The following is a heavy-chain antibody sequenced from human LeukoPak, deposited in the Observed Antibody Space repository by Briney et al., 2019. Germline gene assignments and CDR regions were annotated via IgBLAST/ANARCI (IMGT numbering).Heavy chain of an antibody. CDR2: IYYSGST. CDR1: GGSISRSSFY. V-gene: IGHV4-39*01. CDR3: AIRIECSGGRCYWFDP. D-gene: IGHD2-15*01. J-gene: IGHJ5*02. Sequence: SETLSLTCTVSGGSISRSSFYWGWIRQPPGKGLEWIGTIYYSGSTYYNPSLKSRVTISVDTSKNQFSLKLSSATAADTAVYYCAIRIECSGGRCYWFDPWGQGNLVTVSS.